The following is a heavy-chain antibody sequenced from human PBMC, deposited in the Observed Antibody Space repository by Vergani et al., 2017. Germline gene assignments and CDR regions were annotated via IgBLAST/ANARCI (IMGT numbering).Heavy chain of an antibody. J-gene: IGHJ4*02. CDR1: GYTFTSYY. CDR2: INPSGGST. D-gene: IGHD3-10*01. CDR3: ACDRWWPPHIVRGVTVFEQNDY. V-gene: IGHV1-46*03. Sequence: QVQLVQSGAEVKKPGASVKVSCKASGYTFTSYYMHWVRQAPGQGLEWMGIINPSGGSTSYAQKFQGRVTMTRDTSTSTVYMELSSLRSEETAVYYCACDRWWPPHIVRGVTVFEQNDYWGQGTLVTVSS.